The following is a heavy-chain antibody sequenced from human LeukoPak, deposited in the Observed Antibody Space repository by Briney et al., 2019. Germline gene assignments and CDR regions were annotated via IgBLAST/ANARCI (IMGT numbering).Heavy chain of an antibody. CDR2: IYNSGTT. CDR1: GGSITSNY. J-gene: IGHJ4*02. CDR3: ARWIPSNNSFDD. Sequence: PSETLSLTCTVSGGSITSNYWSWIRQPPGKGLEWIGYIYNSGTTKYNPSLKSPVTMSAHMSKNQFSLTLNSVTAADTAVYYCARWIPSNNSFDDWGQGTLVTVSS. D-gene: IGHD2-2*01. V-gene: IGHV4-59*01.